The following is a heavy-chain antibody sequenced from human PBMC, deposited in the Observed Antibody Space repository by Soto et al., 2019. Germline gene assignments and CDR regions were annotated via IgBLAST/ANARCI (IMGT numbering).Heavy chain of an antibody. V-gene: IGHV1-18*01. Sequence: QVQLVQSGGEVKRPGASVKVSCKTSGYTFSNYGITWVRQAPGQPLEWLGWISLYSDGTNYAQKFKGRVSMTTDTYTTTAYMELRSLISDDTAVYYCARVVPGAEAWFGPWGQGTLVTVSS. J-gene: IGHJ5*02. CDR2: ISLYSDGT. CDR1: GYTFSNYG. CDR3: ARVVPGAEAWFGP. D-gene: IGHD2-2*01.